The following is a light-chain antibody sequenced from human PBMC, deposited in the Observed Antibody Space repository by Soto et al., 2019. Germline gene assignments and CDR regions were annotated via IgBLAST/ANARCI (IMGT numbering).Light chain of an antibody. Sequence: QSGLTQPPSAPGSPGQSVTISCTGTKNDIVVYDFVSWYQHHPGKAPRLIIYEVVQRPSGVPDRFSGSKSGNTASLTVSGLQAADEADYFCKSYAGSNTYVFGSGTKVTVL. CDR1: KNDIVVYDF. CDR3: KSYAGSNTYV. CDR2: EVV. V-gene: IGLV2-8*01. J-gene: IGLJ1*01.